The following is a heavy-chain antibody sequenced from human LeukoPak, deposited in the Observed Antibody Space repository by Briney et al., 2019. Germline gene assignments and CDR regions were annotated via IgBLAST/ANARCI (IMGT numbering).Heavy chain of an antibody. D-gene: IGHD2-2*01. Sequence: ASVKVSCKVSGYTLTELSMHWVRQAPGKGLEWMGGFDPGDGETIYAQKFQGRVTMTEDTSTDTAYMELSSLRSEDTVVYYCATVVVPAAPLDYWGQGTLVTVSS. CDR2: FDPGDGET. CDR3: ATVVVPAAPLDY. V-gene: IGHV1-24*01. CDR1: GYTLTELS. J-gene: IGHJ4*02.